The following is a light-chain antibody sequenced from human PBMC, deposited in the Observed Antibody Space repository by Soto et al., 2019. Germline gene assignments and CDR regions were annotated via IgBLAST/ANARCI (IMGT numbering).Light chain of an antibody. CDR3: QQYGGSPQT. J-gene: IGKJ1*01. V-gene: IGKV3-20*01. Sequence: EIVLTQSPGTLSLSPGERATLSCRASQSVSNYLAWYQQKPGQAPRLLIYGASRRATVIPDRFSGSGSGTEFTLTISRLEPEDFAVYYCQQYGGSPQTFGQGTNVEIK. CDR1: QSVSNY. CDR2: GAS.